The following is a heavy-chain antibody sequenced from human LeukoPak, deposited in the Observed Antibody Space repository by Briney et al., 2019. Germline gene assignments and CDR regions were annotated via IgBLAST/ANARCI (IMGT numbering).Heavy chain of an antibody. CDR3: ARAYGDSNYHYYGMDV. V-gene: IGHV3-53*01. D-gene: IGHD4-17*01. CDR2: IYSARNT. J-gene: IGHJ6*02. Sequence: PGGFLRLSCAASRFTISSIYLTWVRPAAGKGLEWVSIIYSARNTNYADSVKGRFTISRDNSQNTLYLQLNSLRGEDTAVYYCARAYGDSNYHYYGMDVWGQGTTVTVSS. CDR1: RFTISSIY.